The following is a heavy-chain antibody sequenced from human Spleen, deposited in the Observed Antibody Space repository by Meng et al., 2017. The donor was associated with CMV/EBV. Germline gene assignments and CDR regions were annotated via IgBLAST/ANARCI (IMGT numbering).Heavy chain of an antibody. D-gene: IGHD2-15*01. Sequence: FAFDDYGMRWVGQATGKGLEWVSGINSNGDSIGYEDSVKGRFTISRDNAKNSLYLQMNSLRAEDTALYYCARGLKGYCSGASCYLDYWGQGTLVTVSS. CDR3: ARGLKGYCSGASCYLDY. V-gene: IGHV3-20*03. CDR2: INSNGDSI. CDR1: FAFDDYG. J-gene: IGHJ4*02.